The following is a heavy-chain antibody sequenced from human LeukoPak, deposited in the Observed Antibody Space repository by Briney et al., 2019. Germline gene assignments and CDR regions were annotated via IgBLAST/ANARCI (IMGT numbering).Heavy chain of an antibody. CDR2: ISGTTGST. Sequence: GGSLRLSCVASRFTFSTYGMYWVRQAPGKGLEWVSAISGTTGSTYYGDSVKGRFTISRDNSKNTLFLQMNSLRAEDTAVYYCAKLKWLFPNDAFDLWGQGTTVTVSS. D-gene: IGHD3-22*01. J-gene: IGHJ3*01. V-gene: IGHV3-23*01. CDR1: RFTFSTYG. CDR3: AKLKWLFPNDAFDL.